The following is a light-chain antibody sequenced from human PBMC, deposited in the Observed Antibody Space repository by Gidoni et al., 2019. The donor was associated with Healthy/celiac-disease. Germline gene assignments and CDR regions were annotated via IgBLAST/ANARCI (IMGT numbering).Light chain of an antibody. Sequence: DIQMTQSPSTLSASVGDRVTITCRASQSISSSLAWYHQKPGKAPKRLIYDPSSLESGFPSRFSGTGSGTEFTLPTSSLRPDVFATYNCQQFNSYPWTFGQGTKVEIK. CDR3: QQFNSYPWT. J-gene: IGKJ1*01. V-gene: IGKV1-5*01. CDR2: DPS. CDR1: QSISSS.